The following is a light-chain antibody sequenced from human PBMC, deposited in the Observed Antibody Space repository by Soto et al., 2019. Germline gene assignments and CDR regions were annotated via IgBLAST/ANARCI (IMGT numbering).Light chain of an antibody. CDR1: HSVSSRY. CDR3: QQYGTSPFT. CDR2: GAS. V-gene: IGKV3-20*01. Sequence: EVVLTQSPVTLSLSPGEGATLSCRASHSVSSRYLAWYQQKPGQAPRLLIYGASSRATGIPNRFSGIGYGTDFTLTISGLEPEDFAVYHCQQYGTSPFTFGQGTRLEIK. J-gene: IGKJ5*01.